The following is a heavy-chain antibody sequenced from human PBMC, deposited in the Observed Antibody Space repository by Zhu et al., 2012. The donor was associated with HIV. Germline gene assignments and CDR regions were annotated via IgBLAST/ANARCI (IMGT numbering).Heavy chain of an antibody. J-gene: IGHJ5*02. CDR2: IYHSGST. CDR3: ARGPPQGSWFDP. Sequence: QVQLQESGSGLVKPSQTLSLTCAVSGGSISSGGYSWSWIRQPPGKGLEWIGYIYHSGSTYYNPSLKSRVTISVDGSKNQFSLKLGSVTAADTAVYYCARGPPQGSWFDPWGQGTLVTVSS. CDR1: GGSISSGGYS. D-gene: IGHD1-14*01. V-gene: IGHV4-30-2*01.